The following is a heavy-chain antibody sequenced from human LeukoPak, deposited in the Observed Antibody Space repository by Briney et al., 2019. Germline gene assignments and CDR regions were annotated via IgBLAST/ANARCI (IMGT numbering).Heavy chain of an antibody. CDR2: ISYDGSNK. CDR3: ARDGSSGWSGGFDY. V-gene: IGHV3-30*03. D-gene: IGHD6-19*01. Sequence: GGSLRLSCAASGFTFSSYGMHWVRQAPGKGLEWVAVISYDGSNKYYADSAKGRFTISRDNSKNTLYLQMNSLRAEDTAVYYCARDGSSGWSGGFDYWGQGTLVTVSS. CDR1: GFTFSSYG. J-gene: IGHJ4*02.